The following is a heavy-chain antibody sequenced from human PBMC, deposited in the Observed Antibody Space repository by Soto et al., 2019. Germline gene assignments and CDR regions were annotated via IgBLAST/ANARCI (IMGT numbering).Heavy chain of an antibody. CDR3: ARTVATNYGKPRGWFDP. CDR1: GGSISSGGYY. J-gene: IGHJ5*02. V-gene: IGHV4-31*03. Sequence: QVQLQESGPGLVKPSQTLSLTCTVSGGSISSGGYYWSWIRQHPGKGLEWIGYIYYSGSTYYNPSLKSRVTISVDTSKNQFSLKLSSVTAADTAVYYCARTVATNYGKPRGWFDPWGQGTLVTVSS. D-gene: IGHD4-17*01. CDR2: IYYSGST.